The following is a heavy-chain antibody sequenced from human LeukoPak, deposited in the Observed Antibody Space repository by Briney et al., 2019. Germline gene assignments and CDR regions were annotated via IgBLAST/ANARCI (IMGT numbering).Heavy chain of an antibody. V-gene: IGHV4-61*02. CDR3: ARGVVPAARFDP. Sequence: SQTLSLTCTVSGGSISSGSYYWSWIRQPAGKGLEWIGRIYTSGSTNYNPSLKSRVTISVDTSKNQFSLELSSVTAADTAVYYCARGVVPAARFDPWGQGTLVTVSS. CDR2: IYTSGST. CDR1: GGSISSGSYY. D-gene: IGHD2-2*01. J-gene: IGHJ5*02.